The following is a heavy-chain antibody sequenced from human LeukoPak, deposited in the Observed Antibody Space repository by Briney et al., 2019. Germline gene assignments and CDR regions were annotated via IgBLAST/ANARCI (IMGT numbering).Heavy chain of an antibody. V-gene: IGHV4-4*07. Sequence: SETLSLSCSVSGGSISTYYWSWIRQPAGKGLEWIGRIYTTGGTNYNPSLKSRVTMSVDTSKNQFSLKLTSVTAADTAVYYCAGERGGEYSSGWYKRNYFDNWGRGIRVTVSS. CDR1: GGSISTYY. CDR3: AGERGGEYSSGWYKRNYFDN. CDR2: IYTTGGT. J-gene: IGHJ4*02. D-gene: IGHD6-19*01.